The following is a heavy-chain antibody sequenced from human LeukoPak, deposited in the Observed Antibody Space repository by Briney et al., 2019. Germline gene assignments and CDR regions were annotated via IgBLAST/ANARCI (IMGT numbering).Heavy chain of an antibody. D-gene: IGHD3-10*01. Sequence: GESLKISCKGSGYSFTSYWISWVRQMPGKGLEWMGRIDPSDSYTNYSPSFQGHVTISADKSISTAYLQWSSLKASDTAMYYCARQSRDGSKTRGYYFDYWGQGTLVTVSS. CDR2: IDPSDSYT. CDR3: ARQSRDGSKTRGYYFDY. V-gene: IGHV5-10-1*01. CDR1: GYSFTSYW. J-gene: IGHJ4*02.